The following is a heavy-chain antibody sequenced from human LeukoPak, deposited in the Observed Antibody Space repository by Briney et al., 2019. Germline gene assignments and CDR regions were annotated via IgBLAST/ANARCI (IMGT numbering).Heavy chain of an antibody. J-gene: IGHJ5*01. CDR2: INTAGSAV. V-gene: IGHV3-48*01. CDR3: ARVGSRGDWFDY. Sequence: GGSLLLSCVASGFNFSTYNMRGVRPPPGKGLEWLFYINTAGSAVHYADSVEDRFTFSRDNAKNSLYLQMNSLRVEDTAIYYCARVGSRGDWFDYWGQGTRVTVSS. CDR1: GFNFSTYN. D-gene: IGHD1-26*01.